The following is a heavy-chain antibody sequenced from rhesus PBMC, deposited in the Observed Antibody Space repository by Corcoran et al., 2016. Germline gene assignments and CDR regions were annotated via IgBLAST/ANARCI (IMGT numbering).Heavy chain of an antibody. D-gene: IGHD6-25*01. V-gene: IGHV4-99*01. CDR3: ASPFTAAGGY. CDR2: ISGSSGST. CDR1: GYSISSGYY. J-gene: IGHJ4*01. Sequence: QVQLQESGPGLVKPSETLSLTCAVSGYSISSGYYWGWIRQPPGKGLEYIGYISGSSGSTYYNPSLKSRVTLSKDTSKNQFSLTLSSVTAADTAVYYCASPFTAAGGYWGQGVLVTVSS.